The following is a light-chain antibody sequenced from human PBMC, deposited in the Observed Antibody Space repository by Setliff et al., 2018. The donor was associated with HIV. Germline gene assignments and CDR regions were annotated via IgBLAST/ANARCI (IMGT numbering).Light chain of an antibody. CDR2: DVR. Sequence: ALTQPASVSASPGQSITISCTGTSSDVGAYNYVSWYQQHPGKAPNLIIYDVRSRPSGVSNRFSGSKSGNTASLTISGLQAEDEADYYCSSYSSSSTLVFGGGTKVTV. CDR1: SSDVGAYNY. V-gene: IGLV2-14*03. J-gene: IGLJ2*01. CDR3: SSYSSSSTLV.